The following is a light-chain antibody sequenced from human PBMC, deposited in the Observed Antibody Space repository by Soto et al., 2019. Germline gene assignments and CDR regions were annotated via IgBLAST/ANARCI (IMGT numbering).Light chain of an antibody. CDR3: SSDVSGYSLGV. V-gene: IGLV1-51*01. Sequence: QSVMTQPPSVSAAPGQKVTISCSGSSSNIGGNSVSWYQQLPGTAPKLLIYEVSIRPSGVSSRFSGSKSANTASLTISGLQPEDEADYFCSSDVSGYSLGVFGGGTKLTVL. CDR1: SSNIGGNS. CDR2: EVS. J-gene: IGLJ3*02.